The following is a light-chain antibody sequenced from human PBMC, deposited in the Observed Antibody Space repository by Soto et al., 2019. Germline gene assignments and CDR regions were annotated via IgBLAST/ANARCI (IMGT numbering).Light chain of an antibody. CDR3: AAWDESLNAYV. V-gene: IGLV1-44*01. CDR2: RNN. CDR1: SSNIGSNT. J-gene: IGLJ1*01. Sequence: QSVLTQPPSLSGTPGRGVTISCSGRSSNIGSNTVSWYQQLPGTAPKLLIHRNNQRPSGVPDRFSGSNSGTSASLAITGLXSEDEADYYCAAWDESLNAYVFGTGTKVT.